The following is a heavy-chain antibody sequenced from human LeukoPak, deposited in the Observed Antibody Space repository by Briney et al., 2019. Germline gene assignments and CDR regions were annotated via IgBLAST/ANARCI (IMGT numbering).Heavy chain of an antibody. V-gene: IGHV4-59*01. Sequence: SETLSLTCTVSGGSISSYYWSRIRQPPGKGLEWIGYIYYSGSTNYNPSLKSRVTISVDTSKNQFSLKLSSVTAADTAVYYCARLCNDHEVLWFDPWGQGTLVTVSS. CDR1: GGSISSYY. J-gene: IGHJ5*02. CDR3: ARLCNDHEVLWFDP. CDR2: IYYSGST. D-gene: IGHD1-14*01.